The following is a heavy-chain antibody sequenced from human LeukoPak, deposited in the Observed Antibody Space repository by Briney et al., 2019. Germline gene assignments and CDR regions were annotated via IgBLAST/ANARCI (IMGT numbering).Heavy chain of an antibody. CDR2: INPNSGGT. D-gene: IGHD3-10*01. CDR1: GYTFTGYY. CDR3: ARDTDLWFGSIDY. Sequence: ASVKVSCKASGYTFTGYYMHWVRQAPGQGLEWMGWINPNSGGTNYAQKFQGRVIMIRDTSISTAYMELSRLRSDDTAVYYRARDTDLWFGSIDYWGQGTLVTVSS. V-gene: IGHV1-2*02. J-gene: IGHJ4*02.